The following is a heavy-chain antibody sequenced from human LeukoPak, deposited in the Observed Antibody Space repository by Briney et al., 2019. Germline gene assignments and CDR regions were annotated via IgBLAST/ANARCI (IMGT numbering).Heavy chain of an antibody. CDR3: ARRRYCSSTSCYTGIYFDY. D-gene: IGHD2-2*02. CDR1: GGSISSYY. V-gene: IGHV4-59*01. CDR2: IYYSGST. Sequence: SETLSLTCTVSGGSISSYYLSWIRQPPGKGLEWIGYIYYSGSTNYNPSLRSRVTISVDTSKNQFSLKLSSVTAADTAVYYCARRRYCSSTSCYTGIYFDYWGQGTLVTVSS. J-gene: IGHJ4*02.